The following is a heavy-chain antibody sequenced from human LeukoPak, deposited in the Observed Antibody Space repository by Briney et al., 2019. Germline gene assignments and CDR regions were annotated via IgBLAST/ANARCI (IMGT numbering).Heavy chain of an antibody. Sequence: GGSLRLSCTVSTFTFNKAWMNWVRQSPGKGLERVARIKSQPHGGTTDYAAAVKGRFTISRDDSKSTLYLQMNSLRSEDTAVYYCATADSSGRFLIDYWGQGTLVTVSS. CDR3: ATADSSGRFLIDY. J-gene: IGHJ4*02. D-gene: IGHD3-22*01. CDR2: IKSQPHGGTT. CDR1: TFTFNKAW. V-gene: IGHV3-15*07.